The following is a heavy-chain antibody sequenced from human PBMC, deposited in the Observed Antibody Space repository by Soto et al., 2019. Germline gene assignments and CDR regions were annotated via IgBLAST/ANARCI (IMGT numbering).Heavy chain of an antibody. D-gene: IGHD3-10*01. CDR2: INPILSMS. CDR3: ASSYGSGYRAFDY. J-gene: IGHJ4*02. CDR1: GDTFSFYS. Sequence: QVQLVQSGAEVKRPGSSVKVSCKASGDTFSFYSINWVRRAPGLGLEWMGRINPILSMSNYAQRFQGRVTMTADKSTSTAYMELSSLRSEDTAIYYCASSYGSGYRAFDYWGQGALVTVSS. V-gene: IGHV1-69*02.